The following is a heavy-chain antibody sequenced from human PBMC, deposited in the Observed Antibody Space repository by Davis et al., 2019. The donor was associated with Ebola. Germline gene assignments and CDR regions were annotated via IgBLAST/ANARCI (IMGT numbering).Heavy chain of an antibody. CDR3: ARGITMIRERMAFDI. D-gene: IGHD3-22*01. J-gene: IGHJ3*02. V-gene: IGHV3-53*01. CDR1: RFTFSTNS. CDR2: TYSGGRT. Sequence: GGPLRPSCAALRFTFSTNSISWVAQAPGKGLQWVSATYSGGRTHYANSVKGRFTISRDNSRNTLYLQMNSPRAEDTAVYYCARGITMIRERMAFDIWGQGTMVTVSS.